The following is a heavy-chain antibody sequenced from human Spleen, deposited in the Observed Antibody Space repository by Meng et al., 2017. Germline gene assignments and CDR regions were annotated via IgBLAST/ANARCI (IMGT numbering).Heavy chain of an antibody. Sequence: KVSCKGFGYKFTNYWIGWVRQMPGKGLEWMAIIYPDDSDTRYSPSFQGQVTISADKSISTAYLQWSSLKASDTAMYYCARRALEGYYYGIDVWGQGTTVTVSS. CDR1: GYKFTNYW. D-gene: IGHD3-16*01. J-gene: IGHJ6*02. CDR3: ARRALEGYYYGIDV. CDR2: IYPDDSDT. V-gene: IGHV5-51*01.